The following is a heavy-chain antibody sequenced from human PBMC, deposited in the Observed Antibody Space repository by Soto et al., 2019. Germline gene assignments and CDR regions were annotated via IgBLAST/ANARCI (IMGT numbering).Heavy chain of an antibody. V-gene: IGHV1-18*01. J-gene: IGHJ6*02. CDR2: ISAYNGNT. D-gene: IGHD3-10*01. CDR3: ARLITMVRGVIIDYGMDV. Sequence: GASVKVSCKASGYTFTSYGISWVRQAPGQGLEWMGWISAYNGNTNYAQKLQGRVTMTTDTSTSTAYMELSSLRSEDTAVYYCARLITMVRGVIIDYGMDVWGQGTTVTVSS. CDR1: GYTFTSYG.